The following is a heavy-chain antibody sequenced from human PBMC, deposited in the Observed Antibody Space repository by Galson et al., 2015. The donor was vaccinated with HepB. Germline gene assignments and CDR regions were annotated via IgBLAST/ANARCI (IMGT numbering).Heavy chain of an antibody. CDR1: GGTFSSYA. V-gene: IGHV1-69*13. D-gene: IGHD2-2*01. CDR3: ARRHCSSTSCYADYYYGMDV. J-gene: IGHJ6*02. Sequence: SVKVSCKASGGTFSSYAISWVRQAPGQGLEWMGGIIPIFGTANYAQKFQGRVTITADESTSTAYMELSSLRSEDTAVYYCARRHCSSTSCYADYYYGMDVWGQGTTVTVSS. CDR2: IIPIFGTA.